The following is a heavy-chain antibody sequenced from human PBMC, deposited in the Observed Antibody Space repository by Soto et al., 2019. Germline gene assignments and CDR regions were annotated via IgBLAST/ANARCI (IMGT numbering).Heavy chain of an antibody. J-gene: IGHJ5*02. V-gene: IGHV4-39*01. Sequence: PSETLSLTCTVSGGSISSSSYYWGWIRQPPGKGLEWIGSIYYSGSTYYNPSLQSRVTISVDTSKNQFSLKLSSVTAADTAVYYCARSLRGYCSGGSCPLWFDPWGQGTLVTVS. CDR1: GGSISSSSYY. CDR2: IYYSGST. D-gene: IGHD2-15*01. CDR3: ARSLRGYCSGGSCPLWFDP.